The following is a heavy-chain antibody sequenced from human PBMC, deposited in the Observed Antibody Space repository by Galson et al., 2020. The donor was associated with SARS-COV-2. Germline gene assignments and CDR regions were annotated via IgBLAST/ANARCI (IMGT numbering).Heavy chain of an antibody. D-gene: IGHD3-22*01. CDR3: ARQGVNMIVLVTVPGCCLDL. J-gene: IGHJ2*01. CDR2: VYPSGTT. Sequence: SETLSLTCTVSGYSVSTTNYWGWVRQPPGRGLEWIGSVYPSGTTYYNPSLKSRVTISVDTSKNQFSLRLDSVTAADTALYYCARQGVNMIVLVTVPGCCLDLWGRGTLVTVSS. CDR1: GYSVSTTNY. V-gene: IGHV4-38-2*02.